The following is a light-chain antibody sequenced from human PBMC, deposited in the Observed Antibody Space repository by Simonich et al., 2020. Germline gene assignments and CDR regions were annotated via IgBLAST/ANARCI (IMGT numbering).Light chain of an antibody. CDR1: QSLLHSDGKTY. CDR3: MQSIQLPIT. CDR2: EVS. J-gene: IGKJ5*01. V-gene: IGKV2D-29*02. Sequence: DIVMTQTPLSLSVTPGQPASISCKSSQSLLHSDGKTYLYWYLQKPGQSPQLLIYEVSNRVSGVPDRFSGSGSGTDFTLKISRVEAEGVGVYYCMQSIQLPITFGQGTRLEIK.